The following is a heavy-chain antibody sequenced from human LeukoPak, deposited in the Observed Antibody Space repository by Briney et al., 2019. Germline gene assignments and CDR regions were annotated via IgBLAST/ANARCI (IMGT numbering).Heavy chain of an antibody. J-gene: IGHJ4*02. D-gene: IGHD3-16*01. CDR3: AREAQGAPGYYFDY. CDR2: IYHSGST. CDR1: GYFISSGYY. V-gene: IGHV4-38-2*02. Sequence: SETLSLTCTVSGYFISSGYYWGWIRQPPGKGLEWIGSIYHSGSTYHNPSLNSRVTISVDTSKNQFSLKLSSVTAADTAVYYCAREAQGAPGYYFDYWGQGTLVTVSS.